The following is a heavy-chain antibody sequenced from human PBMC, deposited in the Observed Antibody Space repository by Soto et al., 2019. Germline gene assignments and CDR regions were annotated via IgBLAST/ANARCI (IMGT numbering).Heavy chain of an antibody. V-gene: IGHV3-23*01. CDR1: GFTISRNA. CDR2: ISQRGDTT. Sequence: PGGSLRLSCAASGFTISRNAMCWVRQATGKGLEWVSGISQRGDTTHYAASVKGRFTISRDNAKNSLYLQLXGVRTEDTPVYYCARDREWAPRQEAFDYWGLGTLLTVFS. D-gene: IGHD3-3*01. CDR3: ARDREWAPRQEAFDY. J-gene: IGHJ4*02.